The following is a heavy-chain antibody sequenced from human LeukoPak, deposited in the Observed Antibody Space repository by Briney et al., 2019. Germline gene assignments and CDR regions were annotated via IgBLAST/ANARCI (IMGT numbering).Heavy chain of an antibody. Sequence: GGSLRLSCAASGFTFSSYGMHWVHQAPGKGLEWVAVIWYDGSNKYYADSVKGRFTISRDNSKNTLYLQMNSLRAEDTAVYYCAKVYDSSGSIDYWGQGTLVTVSS. CDR1: GFTFSSYG. D-gene: IGHD3-22*01. CDR2: IWYDGSNK. J-gene: IGHJ4*02. V-gene: IGHV3-33*06. CDR3: AKVYDSSGSIDY.